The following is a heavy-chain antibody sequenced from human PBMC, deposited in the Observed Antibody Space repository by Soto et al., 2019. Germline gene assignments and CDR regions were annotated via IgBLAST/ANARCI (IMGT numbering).Heavy chain of an antibody. D-gene: IGHD6-13*01. CDR3: ASDSGIAAAGTGFDP. V-gene: IGHV1-69*02. J-gene: IGHJ5*02. CDR1: GGTFSSYT. Sequence: QVQLVQSGAEVKKPGSSVKVSCKASGGTFSSYTISWVRQAPGQGLEWMGRIIPILGIANYAQKFQGRVTITADKSTSTAYMELSSLRSEDTAVYYCASDSGIAAAGTGFDPWGQGTLVTVSS. CDR2: IIPILGIA.